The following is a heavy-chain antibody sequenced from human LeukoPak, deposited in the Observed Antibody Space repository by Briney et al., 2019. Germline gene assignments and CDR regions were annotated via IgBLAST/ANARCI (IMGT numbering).Heavy chain of an antibody. CDR1: GYTFTGYY. J-gene: IGHJ4*02. V-gene: IGHV1-2*04. CDR3: ARDSGGSYPDFDY. Sequence: GASVKVSCKASGYTFTGYYMHWVRQAPGQGLEWMGWINPNSGGTNYAQKFQGWVTMTRDTSISTAYMELSRLRSDDTAVYYCARDSGGSYPDFDYWGQGTLVTVSS. CDR2: INPNSGGT. D-gene: IGHD1-26*01.